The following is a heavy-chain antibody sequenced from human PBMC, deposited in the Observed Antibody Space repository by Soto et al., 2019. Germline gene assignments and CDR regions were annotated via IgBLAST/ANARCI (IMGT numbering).Heavy chain of an antibody. V-gene: IGHV3-48*01. D-gene: IGHD3-22*01. CDR2: ISTSGSTM. CDR1: GFTFSSYS. Sequence: EVQLVESGGGLVQPGGSLRLSCAASGFTFSSYSMNWVRQAPGKGLEWVSYISTSGSTMYYADSVKGRFTISRDSAKNSLYLQMNSLRAEDTAVYYCARDIGYHYYQFDYWGQGPLVTVSS. J-gene: IGHJ4*02. CDR3: ARDIGYHYYQFDY.